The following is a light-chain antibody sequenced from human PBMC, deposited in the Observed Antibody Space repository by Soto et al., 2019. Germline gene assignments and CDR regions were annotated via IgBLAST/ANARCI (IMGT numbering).Light chain of an antibody. Sequence: QSVLTQPPSTSGTPGQRVTISCSGSASNIETDTVNWYQHLPGTAPKLLIFNNNQRPSGVPDRFSGSKSGTSASLAISGLQSEDEADYYCAAWDASLNGWVFGGGTKLT. CDR3: AAWDASLNGWV. V-gene: IGLV1-44*01. J-gene: IGLJ3*02. CDR1: ASNIETDT. CDR2: NNN.